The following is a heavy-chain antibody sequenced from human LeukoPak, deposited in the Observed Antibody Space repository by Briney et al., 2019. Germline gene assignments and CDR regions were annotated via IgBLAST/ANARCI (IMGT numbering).Heavy chain of an antibody. CDR3: AKRYYYGSGSFDY. Sequence: GGSLRLSCAASGFTFSSYAMSWVRQAPGKGLEWVSVISGSGGSTYYADSVKGRFTISRDNSKSTLYLQMNSLRAEDTAVYYCAKRYYYGSGSFDYWGQGTLVTVSS. V-gene: IGHV3-23*01. D-gene: IGHD3-10*01. CDR1: GFTFSSYA. J-gene: IGHJ4*02. CDR2: ISGSGGST.